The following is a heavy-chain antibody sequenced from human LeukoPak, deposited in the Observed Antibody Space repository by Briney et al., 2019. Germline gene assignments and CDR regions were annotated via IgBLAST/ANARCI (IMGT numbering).Heavy chain of an antibody. CDR3: ARLTGTTGFDY. Sequence: PGGSLRLSCAASGFTFSSYWVAWVPQAPGKGLEWVANIKQDGSDKYYVDSVKGRFTISRDNAKNSLYLQLNSLRADDTAVYYCARLTGTTGFDYWGQGTLVTVSS. CDR2: IKQDGSDK. CDR1: GFTFSSYW. J-gene: IGHJ4*02. D-gene: IGHD1-1*01. V-gene: IGHV3-7*01.